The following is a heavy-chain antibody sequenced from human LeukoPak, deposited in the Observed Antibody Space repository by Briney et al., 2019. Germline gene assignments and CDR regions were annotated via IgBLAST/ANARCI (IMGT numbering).Heavy chain of an antibody. CDR3: ARAALGYCSGGSCRNDAFDI. D-gene: IGHD2-15*01. Sequence: PSETLSLTCAVYGWSFSGYYWSWIRQPPGKGREWIGEINHSGRTNYNPSLKSRVTISVDTSKNQFSLKLSSVTAADTAVYYCARAALGYCSGGSCRNDAFDIWGQGTMVTVSS. CDR2: INHSGRT. CDR1: GWSFSGYY. V-gene: IGHV4-34*01. J-gene: IGHJ3*02.